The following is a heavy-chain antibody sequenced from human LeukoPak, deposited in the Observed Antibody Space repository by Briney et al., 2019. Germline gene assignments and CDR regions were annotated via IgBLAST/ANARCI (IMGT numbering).Heavy chain of an antibody. CDR3: ARDRRRDLLHAFDI. J-gene: IGHJ3*02. CDR1: GGTISSYY. D-gene: IGHD1-26*01. CDR2: IDYSGST. V-gene: IGHV4-59*01. Sequence: SETLSLTCTVSGGTISSYYWSWIRQPPGKGLEWIAYIDYSGSTNYNPSLKSRVTMSVDASKNQFSLKLSSVTAADTAVYYCARDRRRDLLHAFDIWGQGTMVTVSS.